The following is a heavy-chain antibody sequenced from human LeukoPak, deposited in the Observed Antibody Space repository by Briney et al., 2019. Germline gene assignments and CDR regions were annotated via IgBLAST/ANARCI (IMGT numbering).Heavy chain of an antibody. CDR1: GFTFSTYW. J-gene: IGHJ4*02. Sequence: GGSLRLSCAASGFTFSTYWMTWVRQAPGKGLEWVANIKQDGGEKFYVDSVKGRFTISRDNAKNSLYLQMNSLRAEDTAVYYCARDRNTDFWSGYYTNYFDYWGQGTLVTVSS. CDR3: ARDRNTDFWSGYYTNYFDY. V-gene: IGHV3-7*01. D-gene: IGHD3-3*01. CDR2: IKQDGGEK.